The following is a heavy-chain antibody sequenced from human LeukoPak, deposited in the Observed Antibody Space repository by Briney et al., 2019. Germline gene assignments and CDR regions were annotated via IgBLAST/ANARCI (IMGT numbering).Heavy chain of an antibody. CDR1: GFTFSSYE. D-gene: IGHD2-2*01. V-gene: IGHV3-48*03. CDR2: ISSSGSTI. CDR3: ARGRYCSSTSCLPRRNWFDP. Sequence: GGSLRLSCAASGFTFSSYEMNWVRQAPGKGLEWVSYISSSGSTIYYADSVKGRFTISRDNAKNSLYLQMNSLRAEDMAVYYCARGRYCSSTSCLPRRNWFDPWGQGTLVTVSS. J-gene: IGHJ5*02.